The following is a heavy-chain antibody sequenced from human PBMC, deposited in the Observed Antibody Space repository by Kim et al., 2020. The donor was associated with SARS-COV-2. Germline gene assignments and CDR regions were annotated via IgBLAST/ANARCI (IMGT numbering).Heavy chain of an antibody. CDR3: ARGRQTLGP. J-gene: IGHJ5*02. Sequence: GGSLRLSCAASGFSFSSYWMSWVRQAPGKGLEWVANIKQDETEKNYVDSVKGRFTISRDNAKNSLFLHMNSLRAEDTAVYYCARGRQTLGPWGQGTLVTVSS. CDR1: GFSFSSYW. V-gene: IGHV3-7*03. CDR2: IKQDETEK. D-gene: IGHD1-26*01.